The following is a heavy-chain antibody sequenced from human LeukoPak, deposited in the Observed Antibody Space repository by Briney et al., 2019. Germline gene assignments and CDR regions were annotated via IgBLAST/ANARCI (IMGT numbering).Heavy chain of an antibody. CDR3: AKNAVRGVIMSAFDI. J-gene: IGHJ3*02. CDR1: GFTFSSYA. V-gene: IGHV3-23*01. D-gene: IGHD3-10*01. CDR2: ISGSVGST. Sequence: PGGSLRLSCAASGFTFSSYAMSSGRQAPGEGLEWVSAISGSVGSTYYADSVKGRFTISRDNSKNTLYLQMNSLRAEDTAVYYCAKNAVRGVIMSAFDIWGQGTMVTVSS.